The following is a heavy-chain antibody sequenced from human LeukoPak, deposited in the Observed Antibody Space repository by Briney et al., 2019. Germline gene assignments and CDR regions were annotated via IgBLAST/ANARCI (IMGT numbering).Heavy chain of an antibody. CDR1: GFTFSSYE. CDR3: ARDPVGTTVDY. Sequence: QTGGSLRLSCAASGFTFSSYEMNWVRQAPGKGLEWVSYISSSGSTIYYADSVKGRFTISRDNAKNSLYLQMNSLRADDTAVYYCARDPVGTTVDYWGQGTLVTVSS. CDR2: ISSSGSTI. J-gene: IGHJ4*02. V-gene: IGHV3-48*03. D-gene: IGHD4-17*01.